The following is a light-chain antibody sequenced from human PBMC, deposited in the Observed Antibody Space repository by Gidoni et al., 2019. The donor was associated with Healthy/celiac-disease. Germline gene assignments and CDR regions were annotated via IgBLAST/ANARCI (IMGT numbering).Light chain of an antibody. CDR2: WAS. J-gene: IGKJ3*01. V-gene: IGKV4-1*01. Sequence: DIVMTQSPDSLAVSLGERATINCKSSQSVLYSSNNKNYLAWYQQKPGQPPTLLIYWASTRESGVPDRFSGSGSGTDFTLTISILQAEDVAVYYCQQYYSTPFTFGPGTKVEIK. CDR1: QSVLYSSNNKNY. CDR3: QQYYSTPFT.